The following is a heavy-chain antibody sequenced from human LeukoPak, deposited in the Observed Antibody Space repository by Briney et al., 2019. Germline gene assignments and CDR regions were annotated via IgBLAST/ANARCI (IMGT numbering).Heavy chain of an antibody. CDR2: SYQSGSP. D-gene: IGHD5-12*01. CDR1: GGSISSSNW. J-gene: IGHJ4*02. Sequence: PSGTLSLTCAVSGGSISSSNWWSWVRQPPGKGLEWIGESYQSGSPNYNSSLKSRVTISVDKSKNQFSLKLSSVTAADTAVYYCARARGYDKGPFDYWGQGTLVTVSS. V-gene: IGHV4-4*02. CDR3: ARARGYDKGPFDY.